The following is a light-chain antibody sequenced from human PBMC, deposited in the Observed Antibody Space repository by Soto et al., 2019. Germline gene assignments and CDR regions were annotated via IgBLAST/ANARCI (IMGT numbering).Light chain of an antibody. V-gene: IGLV2-14*03. Sequence: QSALTQPASVSGSPGQSITISCTGTSSDVGGYNYVSWYQQHPGKAPKLMIYDVSHRPSGVSNRFSGSKSGNTASLTISGLQAEDEADYYCCSFTTSTTWVFGGRTKLTVL. CDR3: CSFTTSTTWV. CDR1: SSDVGGYNY. CDR2: DVS. J-gene: IGLJ3*02.